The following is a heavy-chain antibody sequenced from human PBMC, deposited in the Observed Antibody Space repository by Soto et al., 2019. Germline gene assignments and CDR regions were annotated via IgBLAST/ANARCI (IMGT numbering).Heavy chain of an antibody. Sequence: GGSLRLSCAASGFTFSNAWMNWVRQAPGKGLEWVGRIKSKTDGGTTDYAAPVKGRFTISRDDSKNTLYLQMNSLKTEDTAVYYCTTDAHNLITSIAARLSSVYWGQGTLVTVSS. CDR1: GFTFSNAW. J-gene: IGHJ4*02. CDR2: IKSKTDGGTT. D-gene: IGHD6-6*01. CDR3: TTDAHNLITSIAARLSSVY. V-gene: IGHV3-15*07.